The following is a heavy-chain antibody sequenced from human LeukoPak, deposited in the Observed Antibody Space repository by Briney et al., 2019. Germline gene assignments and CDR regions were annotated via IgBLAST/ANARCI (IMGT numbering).Heavy chain of an antibody. CDR1: GFTFSSYS. CDR3: ARDLAAMVSLEFDY. J-gene: IGHJ4*02. D-gene: IGHD5-18*01. Sequence: PGGSLRLSCAASGFTFSSYSMNWVRQAPGKGLEWVSSISSSSYIYYADSVKGRFTISRDNAKNSLYLQMNSLRAEDTAVYYCARDLAAMVSLEFDYWGQGTLVTVSS. V-gene: IGHV3-21*01. CDR2: ISSSSYI.